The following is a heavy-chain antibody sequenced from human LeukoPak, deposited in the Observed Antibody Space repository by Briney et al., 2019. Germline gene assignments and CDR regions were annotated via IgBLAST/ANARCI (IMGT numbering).Heavy chain of an antibody. CDR2: IYYSGTT. CDR3: AKALAGIYHNY. CDR1: GGSFSNYY. Sequence: SETLSLTCSVSGGSFSNYYWTWLRQSPGKGLEWIGYIYYSGTTNYNPSLKSRVTISLDTSKNQFSLKLSSVTAADTAVYYCAKALAGIYHNYWGREPWSPSPQ. D-gene: IGHD6-19*01. J-gene: IGHJ4*02. V-gene: IGHV4-59*01.